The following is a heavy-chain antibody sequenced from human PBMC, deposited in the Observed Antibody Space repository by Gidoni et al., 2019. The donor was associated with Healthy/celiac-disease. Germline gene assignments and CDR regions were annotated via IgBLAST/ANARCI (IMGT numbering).Heavy chain of an antibody. CDR3: AEEAIAATY. CDR2: IYSGGST. J-gene: IGHJ4*02. CDR1: GFTVSSNY. Sequence: EVQLVEYGGGLVQPGGSLSLTCAASGFTVSSNYMSWVRQAPGKGLEWVSVIYSGGSTYYADSVKGRFTISRDNSKNTLYLQMNSLRAEDTAVYYCAEEAIAATYWGQGTLVTVSS. V-gene: IGHV3-66*01. D-gene: IGHD6-13*01.